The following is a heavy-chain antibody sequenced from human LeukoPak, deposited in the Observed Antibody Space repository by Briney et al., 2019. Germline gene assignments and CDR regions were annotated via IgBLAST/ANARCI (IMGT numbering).Heavy chain of an antibody. CDR3: ARDSKRDVLGIDY. D-gene: IGHD2/OR15-2a*01. V-gene: IGHV3-20*04. Sequence: GGSLRLSCAASGFTFSNAWMSWVRQAPGKGLEWVSGINWNGGSTGYADSVKGRFTISRDNAKNSLYLQMNSLRAEDTALYYCARDSKRDVLGIDYWGQGTLVTVSS. CDR1: GFTFSNAW. CDR2: INWNGGST. J-gene: IGHJ4*02.